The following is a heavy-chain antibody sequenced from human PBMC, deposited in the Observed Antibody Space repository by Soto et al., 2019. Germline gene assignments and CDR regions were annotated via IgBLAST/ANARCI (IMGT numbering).Heavy chain of an antibody. CDR2: ISSSSSTI. CDR1: GFTFSSYS. V-gene: IGHV3-48*01. D-gene: IGHD5-18*01. J-gene: IGHJ6*03. Sequence: EVQLVESGGGLVQPGGSLRLSCAASGFTFSSYSMNWVRQAPGKGLEWVSYISSSSSTIYYADSVKGRFTISRDNAKNSLYLPMNSLRAEDTAVYDCARDRVDTAIEYYYYYMDVWGKGTTVTVSS. CDR3: ARDRVDTAIEYYYYYMDV.